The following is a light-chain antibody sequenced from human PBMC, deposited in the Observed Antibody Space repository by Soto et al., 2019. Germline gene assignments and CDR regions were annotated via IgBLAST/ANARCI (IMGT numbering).Light chain of an antibody. CDR1: QAIDSW. J-gene: IGKJ3*01. V-gene: IGKV1-12*01. CDR3: QQYDTFSPT. Sequence: DIQITQSPSSVSASVGDRVTITCRASQAIDSWLAWYQQKPGEAPKLLIFTGSLLHSGVPSRFSGSGSGTDFTLTIRSLQPDDFATYYCQQYDTFSPTFGPGTKVDIK. CDR2: TGS.